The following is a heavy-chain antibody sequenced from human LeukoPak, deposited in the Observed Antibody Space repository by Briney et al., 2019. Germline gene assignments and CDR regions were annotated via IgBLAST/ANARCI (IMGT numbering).Heavy chain of an antibody. D-gene: IGHD2-15*01. J-gene: IGHJ3*02. CDR1: GDSISSGDYY. CDR2: INYSGST. CDR3: AREYGSVIKHVFDI. V-gene: IGHV4-30-4*01. Sequence: SETLSLTCTVSGDSISSGDYYWTWIRQPPGKGLEWIGYINYSGSTYYNPSLKSRVTISVDTSKNQFSLKLSSVTAADTAVYYCAREYGSVIKHVFDIWGQGTMVTVSS.